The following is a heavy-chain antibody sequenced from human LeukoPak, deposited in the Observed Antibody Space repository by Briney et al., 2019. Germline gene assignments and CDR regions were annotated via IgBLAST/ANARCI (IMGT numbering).Heavy chain of an antibody. CDR2: INTKGET. D-gene: IGHD2-21*01. V-gene: IGHV4-4*09. CDR1: GVSMSAYQ. J-gene: IGHJ4*02. CDR3: ATSNDAKIAPFDH. Sequence: PSETLSLTCTVSGVSMSAYQWSWVRQSPEKGLERIGCINTKGETSYNPSLKSRVTTSVDTSKSQFSLRLTSVTAADTAVYYCATSNDAKIAPFDHWGQGAPVTVSS.